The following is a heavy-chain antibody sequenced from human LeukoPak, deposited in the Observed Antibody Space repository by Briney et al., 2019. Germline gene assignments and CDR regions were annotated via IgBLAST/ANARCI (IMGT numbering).Heavy chain of an antibody. Sequence: GGSLRVSCAASGFTFSSYSMNWVRQAPGKGLEWVSYISSSSSIIDYADSVKGRFTISRDNAKNSLYLQMNSLRAEDTAVYYCATARGYSYGYSDYWGQGTLVTVSS. D-gene: IGHD5-18*01. J-gene: IGHJ4*02. CDR2: ISSSSSII. CDR3: ATARGYSYGYSDY. CDR1: GFTFSSYS. V-gene: IGHV3-48*01.